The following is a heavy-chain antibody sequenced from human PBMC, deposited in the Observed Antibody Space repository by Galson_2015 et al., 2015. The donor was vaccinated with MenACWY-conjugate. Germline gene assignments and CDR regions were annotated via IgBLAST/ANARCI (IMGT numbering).Heavy chain of an antibody. CDR3: ARDLSYQPLLHFSETPRGAFHI. CDR1: GFTFSSYT. J-gene: IGHJ3*02. V-gene: IGHV3-21*01. CDR2: ISSSSTYI. Sequence: SLRLCCAASGFTFSSYTMNWVRQAPGKGLEWVSSISSSSTYIYYADSVKGRFTISRDHANNSLYLQMNNLRSDDTALYYCARDLSYQPLLHFSETPRGAFHIWGQGTMVTVSS. D-gene: IGHD2-2*01.